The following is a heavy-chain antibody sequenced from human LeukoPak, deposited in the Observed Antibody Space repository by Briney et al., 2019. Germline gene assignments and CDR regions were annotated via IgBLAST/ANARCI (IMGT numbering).Heavy chain of an antibody. V-gene: IGHV3-30*18. CDR1: GFTFSNYG. D-gene: IGHD3-22*01. Sequence: GGSLRLSCAASGFTFSNYGMHWVRQAPGKGLEWVAVISYDGSNKYYADSVKGRFTISRDNSKNTLYLQMNSLRAEDTAVYYCAKDTGDSSGYYLPPDYWGQGTLVTVSS. CDR3: AKDTGDSSGYYLPPDY. J-gene: IGHJ4*02. CDR2: ISYDGSNK.